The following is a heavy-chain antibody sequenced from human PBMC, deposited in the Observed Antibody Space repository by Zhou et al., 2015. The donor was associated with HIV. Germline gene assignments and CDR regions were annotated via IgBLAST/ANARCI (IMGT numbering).Heavy chain of an antibody. CDR3: ARVEDTMIPHGDF. CDR2: INPSGGSV. J-gene: IGHJ3*01. V-gene: IGHV1-46*01. Sequence: QVQLVQSGGEVKKPGASVKVSCKASGYTFTSYYIHWVRQAPGQGLEWMGMINPSGGSVSYAHKFQGRITMTRDTSTSTVYMGLSSLRSEDTAVYFCARVEDTMIPHGDFWGQGTMVTVST. CDR1: GYTFTSYY. D-gene: IGHD3-22*01.